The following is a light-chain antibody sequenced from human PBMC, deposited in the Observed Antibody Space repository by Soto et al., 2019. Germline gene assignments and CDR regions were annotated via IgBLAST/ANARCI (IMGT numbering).Light chain of an antibody. CDR2: DIS. Sequence: QAVVTQEPSLTVSPGGTVTVTCGSSSCAVTSGHWPYWCQQKPAQAPRTLISDISSKHSWTPARFSGSLLGGKAALTLSGAHPEDEAEYYCLRSYSGAWVFGGGTKLTVL. CDR1: SCAVTSGHW. J-gene: IGLJ3*02. V-gene: IGLV7-46*01. CDR3: LRSYSGAWV.